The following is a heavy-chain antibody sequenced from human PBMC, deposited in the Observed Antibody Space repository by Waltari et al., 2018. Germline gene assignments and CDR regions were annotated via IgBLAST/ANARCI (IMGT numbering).Heavy chain of an antibody. CDR2: INTNTGKP. Sequence: QVQLVQSGSEFQQPGASVKVSCTASQYTFTDYALNWVRQAPGQGPECMGWINTNTGKPTYAQGFTGRFVFSLDTSVTTAYLQINTLKAEDTAVYYCARLRASLTGFGPYGMDVWGQGTTVTVSS. CDR1: QYTFTDYA. CDR3: ARLRASLTGFGPYGMDV. V-gene: IGHV7-4-1*02. D-gene: IGHD3-9*01. J-gene: IGHJ6*01.